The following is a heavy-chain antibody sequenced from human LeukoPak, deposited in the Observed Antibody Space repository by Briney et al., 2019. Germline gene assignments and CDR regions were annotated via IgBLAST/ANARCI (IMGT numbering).Heavy chain of an antibody. CDR3: ARENWYSDY. CDR1: GYIFTQYR. D-gene: IGHD1-1*01. CDR2: VNPDSGGT. J-gene: IGHJ4*02. V-gene: IGHV1-2*02. Sequence: ASVKVSCKASGYIFTQYRLHWMRQARGQGLEWMGWVNPDSGGTNYQQNFQGRVTMTRDTSISTVYMELSRLRSDDTAVYYCARENWYSDYWGQGTLVTVSS.